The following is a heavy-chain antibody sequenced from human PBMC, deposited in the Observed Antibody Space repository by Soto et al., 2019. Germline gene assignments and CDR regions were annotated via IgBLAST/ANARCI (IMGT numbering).Heavy chain of an antibody. V-gene: IGHV3-23*01. CDR2: ITTTGDTS. J-gene: IGHJ4*02. CDR3: AKVPEYRDGSSFYYFDS. D-gene: IGHD6-6*01. Sequence: GGSLRLSCAASGFTFSDFAMNWVRQTPGKRLEWVSIITTTGDTSYYADSVKGRFTISRDNSKNMLYLQTNNLRVDDTAIYFCAKVPEYRDGSSFYYFDSWGQGAPVTVSS. CDR1: GFTFSDFA.